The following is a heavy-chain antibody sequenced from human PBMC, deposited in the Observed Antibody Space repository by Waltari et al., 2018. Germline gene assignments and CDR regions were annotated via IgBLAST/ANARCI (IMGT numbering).Heavy chain of an antibody. Sequence: QVQLVQSGAEVKKPGASVKVSCKASGYTFTGYYMHWVRQAPGQGLEWMGWINPNSGGTKYARKLEGRVSMTRDTSISTAYMELSRLRSDDTAVYYCARDRGSSSAFWFDPWGQGTLVTVSS. CDR1: GYTFTGYY. D-gene: IGHD6-6*01. J-gene: IGHJ5*02. CDR2: INPNSGGT. CDR3: ARDRGSSSAFWFDP. V-gene: IGHV1-2*02.